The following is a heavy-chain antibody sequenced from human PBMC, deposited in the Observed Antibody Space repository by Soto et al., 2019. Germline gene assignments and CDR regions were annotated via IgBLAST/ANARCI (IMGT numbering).Heavy chain of an antibody. Sequence: QVQLVQSGAEVKKPGSSVKVSCKASGGTFSSYAISWVRQAPGQGLEWMGGIIPIFGTANYAQKFQGRVTITADESTSTAYMELSSLRSEYTAVYYCARGNCSCGSCYYYYGMDVWGQGTTVTVSS. J-gene: IGHJ6*02. CDR3: ARGNCSCGSCYYYYGMDV. CDR1: GGTFSSYA. CDR2: IIPIFGTA. D-gene: IGHD2-15*01. V-gene: IGHV1-69*01.